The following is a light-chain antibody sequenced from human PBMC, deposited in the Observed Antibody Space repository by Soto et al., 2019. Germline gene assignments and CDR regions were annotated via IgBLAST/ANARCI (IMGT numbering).Light chain of an antibody. CDR1: NSNVGNNT. Sequence: QSVRRHPPSASATPGHRVTISCSGSNSNVGNNTVNWYQQFPGTSPRLLIEGNDQRPSGVPDRFSGSKSANSASLAISGLKSEDEADYYCAAWDDGLTGWLFGGGTKVTAL. CDR3: AAWDDGLTGWL. J-gene: IGLJ3*02. V-gene: IGLV1-44*01. CDR2: GND.